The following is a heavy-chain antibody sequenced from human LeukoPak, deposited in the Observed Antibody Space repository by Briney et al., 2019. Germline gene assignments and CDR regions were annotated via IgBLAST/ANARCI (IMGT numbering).Heavy chain of an antibody. Sequence: SETLSLTCTVSGGSISSYYWSWIRQPPGKGLEWIGYIYYSGSTNYNPSLKSRVTISVDTSKNQFSLKLSSVTAADTAVYYCSRSHYYYYGMDVWGQGTTVTVSS. CDR2: IYYSGST. CDR3: SRSHYYYYGMDV. V-gene: IGHV4-59*12. J-gene: IGHJ6*02. CDR1: GGSISSYY.